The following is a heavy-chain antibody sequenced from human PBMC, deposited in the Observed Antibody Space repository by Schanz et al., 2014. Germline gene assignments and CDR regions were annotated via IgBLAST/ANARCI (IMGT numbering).Heavy chain of an antibody. CDR3: YGMDV. CDR1: GVSISSGGYS. CDR2: IFFRGST. J-gene: IGHJ6*02. V-gene: IGHV4-30-4*07. Sequence: QLQLQESGPGLVKPSETLSLTCTVSGVSISSGGYSWSWIRQPPGKGLEWIGYIFFRGSTYYNPSLKSRVTISIDTSKNHFSLRLTSVTAADTAVYYCYGMDVWGQGTTVTVSS.